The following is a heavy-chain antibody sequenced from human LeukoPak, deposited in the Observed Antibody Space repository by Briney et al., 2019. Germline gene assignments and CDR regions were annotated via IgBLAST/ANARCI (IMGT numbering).Heavy chain of an antibody. D-gene: IGHD7-27*01. CDR1: GGSASSGSYY. CDR3: ARGHTGPFDY. CDR2: IYYSGST. J-gene: IGHJ4*02. V-gene: IGHV4-61*01. Sequence: SETLSLTCTVSGGSASSGSYYWSWIRQPPGKGLEWIGYIYYSGSTNYNPSLKSRVTISVDTSKNQFSLKLSSVTAADTAVYYCARGHTGPFDYWGQGTLVTVSS.